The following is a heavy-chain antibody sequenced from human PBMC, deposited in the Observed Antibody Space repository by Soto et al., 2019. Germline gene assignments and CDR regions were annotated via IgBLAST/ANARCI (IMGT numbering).Heavy chain of an antibody. CDR1: GDPVSDGSYY. Sequence: QVQLQESGPGLVQPSQTLSLTCSGSGDPVSDGSYYWTWVRQHPVKGLEWIGYIYHTGNTYYNPSLQSRLTMSIDTSKNQFSLHLYSLTAVDTAVYFCAAKLGTTHYFDFWGQGSLVAVSS. V-gene: IGHV4-31*03. D-gene: IGHD7-27*01. CDR3: AAKLGTTHYFDF. CDR2: IYHTGNT. J-gene: IGHJ4*02.